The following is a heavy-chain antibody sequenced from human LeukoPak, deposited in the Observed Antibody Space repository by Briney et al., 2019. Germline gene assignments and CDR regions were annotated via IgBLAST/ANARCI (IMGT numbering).Heavy chain of an antibody. V-gene: IGHV3-7*01. CDR1: GFTFSNYY. D-gene: IGHD2-21*02. J-gene: IGHJ4*02. CDR3: ARSSCGGDCYLGFHY. CDR2: IKHDGSEK. Sequence: PGGSLRLSCAASGFTFSNYYMSWVRQAPGKGLEWVANIKHDGSEKYYVDSVKGRFTISRDNADNSLYLQMSSLRAEDTAVYYCARSSCGGDCYLGFHYWAQGTLVTVSS.